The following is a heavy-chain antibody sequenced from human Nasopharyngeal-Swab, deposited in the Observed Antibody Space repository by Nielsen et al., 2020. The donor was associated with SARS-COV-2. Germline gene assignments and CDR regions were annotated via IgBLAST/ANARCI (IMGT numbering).Heavy chain of an antibody. D-gene: IGHD4-17*01. CDR2: ISGSGGST. CDR1: GFTFSSYA. J-gene: IGHJ6*03. Sequence: GESLKISCAASGFTFSSYAMSWVRQAPGKGLEWVSAISGSGGSTYYADSVKGRFTISRDSSKNTLYLQMNSLRAEDPAVYYCAKYYGDYPYYYYYMDVWGKGTAVTVSS. V-gene: IGHV3-23*01. CDR3: AKYYGDYPYYYYYMDV.